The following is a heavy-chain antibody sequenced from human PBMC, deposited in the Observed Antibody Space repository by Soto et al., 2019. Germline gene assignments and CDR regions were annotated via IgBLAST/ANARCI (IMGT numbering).Heavy chain of an antibody. CDR3: ARDRDIVVVVAATGFDY. CDR1: GFTFSSYW. CDR2: IKQDGSEK. D-gene: IGHD2-15*01. V-gene: IGHV3-7*03. J-gene: IGHJ4*02. Sequence: GSLRLSCAASGFTFSSYWMSWVRQAPGKGLEWVANIKQDGSEKYYVDSVKGRFTISRDNAKNSLYLQMNSLRAEDTAVYYCARDRDIVVVVAATGFDYWGQGTLVTVSS.